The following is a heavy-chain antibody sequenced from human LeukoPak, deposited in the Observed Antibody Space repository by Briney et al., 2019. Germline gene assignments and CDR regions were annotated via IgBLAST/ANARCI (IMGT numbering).Heavy chain of an antibody. J-gene: IGHJ6*02. D-gene: IGHD4-17*01. V-gene: IGHV4-31*03. CDR1: GGSISSGGYY. CDR2: IYYSGST. CDR3: ARGADFIRSGYYYGMDV. Sequence: SETLSLTCTVSGGSISSGGYYWSWIRQHPGKGLEWIGYIYYSGSTYYNPSLKSRVTISADTSKNQFSLKLSSVTAADTAVYYCARGADFIRSGYYYGMDVWGQGTTVTVSS.